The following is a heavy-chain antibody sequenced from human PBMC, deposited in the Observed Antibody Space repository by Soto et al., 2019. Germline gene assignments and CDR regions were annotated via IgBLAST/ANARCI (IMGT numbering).Heavy chain of an antibody. Sequence: PGGSLRLACAASGFPVSGYSVNWVRQAPGKGLEWVSYISSGSKTTYYADSVKGRFTVSRDNAKNSQYLQMNSLRDEDTAVYYCAREDILGVRSFDYWGQGTVVTVSS. CDR2: ISSGSKTT. CDR3: AREDILGVRSFDY. V-gene: IGHV3-48*02. J-gene: IGHJ4*02. D-gene: IGHD3-9*01. CDR1: GFPVSGYS.